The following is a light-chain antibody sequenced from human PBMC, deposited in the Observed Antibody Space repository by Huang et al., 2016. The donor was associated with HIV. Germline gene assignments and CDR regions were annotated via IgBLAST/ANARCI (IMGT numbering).Light chain of an antibody. J-gene: IGKJ1*01. CDR2: ATS. V-gene: IGKV1-NL1*01. CDR3: QQYHTIPWT. CDR1: QGIGNS. Sequence: DIQMTQSPSSLSASVGDRVTITCRATQGIGNSLAWYQQKPGKAPRLLLYATSRVESGVPSRFSGSGSGTHYTLTINTLQPEDIGSYYWQQYHTIPWTFGQGTKVEVK.